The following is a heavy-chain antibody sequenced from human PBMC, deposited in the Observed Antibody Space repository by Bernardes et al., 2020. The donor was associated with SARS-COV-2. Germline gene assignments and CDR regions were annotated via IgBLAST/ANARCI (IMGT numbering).Heavy chain of an antibody. CDR3: ARGRLLYNRSSWYAAEYGMDV. CDR1: GGSFSGYY. Sequence: SEPLSLTCAVYGGSFSGYYWSWIRQPPGKGLEWIGEINHSGSTNYNPSLKSRVTISVDTSKNQFSLKLSSVTAADTAVYYCARGRLLYNRSSWYAAEYGMDVWGQGTTVTVSS. CDR2: INHSGST. V-gene: IGHV4-34*01. J-gene: IGHJ6*02. D-gene: IGHD6-13*01.